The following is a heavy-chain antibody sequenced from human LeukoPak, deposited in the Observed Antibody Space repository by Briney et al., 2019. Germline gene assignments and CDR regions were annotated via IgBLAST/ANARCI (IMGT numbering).Heavy chain of an antibody. CDR2: INPSGGST. V-gene: IGHV1-46*01. J-gene: IGHJ6*02. CDR1: GYTFTSYY. Sequence: ASVKVSCKASGYTFTSYYMHWVRQAPGQGLEWMGIINPSGGSTSYAQKFQGRVTMTRDTSTSTVYMELSSLRSEDTAVYYCAREASVLRYLDWLLPRPNYYGMDVWGQGTTVTVSS. CDR3: AREASVLRYLDWLLPRPNYYGMDV. D-gene: IGHD3-9*01.